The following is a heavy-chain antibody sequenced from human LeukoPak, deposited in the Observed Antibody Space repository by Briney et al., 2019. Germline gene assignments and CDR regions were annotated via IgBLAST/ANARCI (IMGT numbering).Heavy chain of an antibody. V-gene: IGHV3-23*01. D-gene: IGHD2-15*01. CDR3: AKDRLGGRCSTD. CDR2: ISGGGGST. J-gene: IGHJ4*02. CDR1: GFTFSSYA. Sequence: GGSLRPSCAASGFTFSSYAMTWVRQAPGKGLEWVSAISGGGGSTYYADSVKGRFTISRDNSKNTLYLQMNSLRAEDTAVYYCAKDRLGGRCSTDWGQGSLVTVSS.